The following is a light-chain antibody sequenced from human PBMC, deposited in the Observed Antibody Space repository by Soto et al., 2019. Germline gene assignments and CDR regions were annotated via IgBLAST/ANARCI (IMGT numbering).Light chain of an antibody. V-gene: IGKV3-20*01. CDR3: QQYGSSPYT. CDR2: GAS. Sequence: EIVLTQSPGTLSLSPGERATVSCRASQGVSSGSLAWYQQKPGQAPRLLLYGASNRASGIPDRFSGSGSGTDFTLTISRPEPEDFAVYSCQQYGSSPYTFGQGTKLEI. CDR1: QGVSSGS. J-gene: IGKJ2*01.